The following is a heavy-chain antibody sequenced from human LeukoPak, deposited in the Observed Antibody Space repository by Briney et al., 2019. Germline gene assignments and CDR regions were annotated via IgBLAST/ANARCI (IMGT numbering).Heavy chain of an antibody. V-gene: IGHV3-7*01. CDR2: IKQDGSEK. J-gene: IGHJ4*02. CDR3: ARDGFVAWLLDY. D-gene: IGHD3/OR15-3a*01. Sequence: QPGGSLRLSCVTSGFSFSTYWMSWVRQAPGKGLEWVANIKQDGSEKYYVDSVKGRFTISRDNAKNSLYLQMNSLRADDTAVYYCARDGFVAWLLDYWGQGALVTVSS. CDR1: GFSFSTYW.